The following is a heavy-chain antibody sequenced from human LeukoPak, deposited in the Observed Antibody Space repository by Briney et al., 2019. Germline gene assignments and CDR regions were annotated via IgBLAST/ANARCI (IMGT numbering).Heavy chain of an antibody. V-gene: IGHV4-39*01. CDR2: IYYSGTT. J-gene: IGHJ4*02. D-gene: IGHD3-16*01. CDR1: GGSISSSTYC. CDR3: VRGSTLRHYQY. Sequence: SETLSLTCTVSGGSISSSTYCWGWIRRPPGKGLEWIGSIYYSGTTYYNPSLKSRVTVSVDTSKNQFSLNLSSVTAADMAVYYCVRGSTLRHYQYWGQGTLVTVSS.